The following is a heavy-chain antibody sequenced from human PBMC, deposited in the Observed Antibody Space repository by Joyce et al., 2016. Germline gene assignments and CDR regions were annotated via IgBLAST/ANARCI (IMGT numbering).Heavy chain of an antibody. J-gene: IGHJ4*02. D-gene: IGHD4-23*01. CDR1: GYIFTNYW. CDR2: IYPGDSET. Sequence: EVQLVQSGAEVKKPGESLKISCKGSGYIFTNYWIGWVRQMPGKGLEWMGVIYPGDSETRYSPSFQGQVTISADKSISTAYLQWSSLKASDTAMYFCARQGDYGVNERDYWGQGTLVTVSS. CDR3: ARQGDYGVNERDY. V-gene: IGHV5-51*01.